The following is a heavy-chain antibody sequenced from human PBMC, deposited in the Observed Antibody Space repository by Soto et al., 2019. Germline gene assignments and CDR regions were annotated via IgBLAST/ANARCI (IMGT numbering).Heavy chain of an antibody. Sequence: KGLVWVSRITTDGSITYYADSVKGRFTISRDNSKNTLYLQMDSLRAEDTAVYYCAKGGSFFFRASGCIRYF. J-gene: IGHJ4*03. CDR2: ITTDGSIT. D-gene: IGHD3-3*02. V-gene: IGHV3-NL1*01. CDR3: AKGGSFFFRASGCIRYF.